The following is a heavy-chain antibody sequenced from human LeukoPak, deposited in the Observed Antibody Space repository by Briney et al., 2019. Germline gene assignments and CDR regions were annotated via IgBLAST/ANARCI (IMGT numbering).Heavy chain of an antibody. CDR3: ARDDRVFDY. CDR2: IIPILGIA. D-gene: IGHD3-22*01. Sequence: SVKVSCKASGGTLSSYAISWVRQAPGQGLEWMGRIIPILGIANYAQKFQGRVTITADKSTSTAYMELSSLRSEDTAVYYCARDDRVFDYWGQGTLVTVSS. J-gene: IGHJ4*02. CDR1: GGTLSSYA. V-gene: IGHV1-69*04.